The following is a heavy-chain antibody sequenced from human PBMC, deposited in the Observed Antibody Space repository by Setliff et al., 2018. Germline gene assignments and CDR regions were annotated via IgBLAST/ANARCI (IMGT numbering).Heavy chain of an antibody. D-gene: IGHD1-7*01. V-gene: IGHV3-23*03. Sequence: PGGSLRLSCAASGFTFSNYAMNWVRQAPGKGLEWVSVIYSDGSSTYYGDSVKGRFTISRDSSKNTLYMQMNSLRAEDTAVYYCAKPLVELRWGFESWGQGTLVTVSS. CDR2: IYSDGSST. CDR3: AKPLVELRWGFES. CDR1: GFTFSNYA. J-gene: IGHJ4*02.